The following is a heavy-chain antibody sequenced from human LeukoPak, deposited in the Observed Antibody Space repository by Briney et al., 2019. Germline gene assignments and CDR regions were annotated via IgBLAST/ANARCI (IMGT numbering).Heavy chain of an antibody. D-gene: IGHD6-19*01. CDR1: GGSVSSGSYY. CDR3: ARDFEGLVHDY. J-gene: IGHJ4*02. V-gene: IGHV4-61*01. Sequence: SETLSLTCTVSGGSVSSGSYYWSWIRQPPGKGLEWIGYIYYSGSTNYKPSLKIRVTISVDTSKNQFSLKLSSVTAADTAVYYCARDFEGLVHDYWGQGTLVTVSS. CDR2: IYYSGST.